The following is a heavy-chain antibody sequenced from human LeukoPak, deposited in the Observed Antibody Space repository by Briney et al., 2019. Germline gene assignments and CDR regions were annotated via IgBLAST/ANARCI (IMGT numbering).Heavy chain of an antibody. CDR2: IKRKPDGGPT. CDR3: TTNDAFDI. J-gene: IGHJ3*02. V-gene: IGHV3-15*01. Sequence: GGSLRLSCAASGFTFSNAWMNWVRQAPGKGLEWVGRIKRKPDGGPTDYSAPVKGRFTISRDDSKNTLYLQMNSLKTEDTAVYYCTTNDAFDIWGQETMVIVSS. CDR1: GFTFSNAW.